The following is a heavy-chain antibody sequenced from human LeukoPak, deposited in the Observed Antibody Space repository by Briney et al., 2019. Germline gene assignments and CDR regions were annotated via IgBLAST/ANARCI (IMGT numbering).Heavy chain of an antibody. CDR3: ATMVRGS. CDR2: INHSGST. D-gene: IGHD3-10*01. Sequence: SETLSLTCAVYGGSFSGYYWSWIRQPPGKGLEWIGEINHSGSTNYNPSLKSRVTISVDTSKNQFSLKLSSVTAADTAVYYCATMVRGSWGQGTLVTVSS. V-gene: IGHV4-34*01. CDR1: GGSFSGYY. J-gene: IGHJ4*02.